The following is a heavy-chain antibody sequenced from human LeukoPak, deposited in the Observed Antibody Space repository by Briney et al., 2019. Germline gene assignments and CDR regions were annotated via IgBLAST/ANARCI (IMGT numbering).Heavy chain of an antibody. D-gene: IGHD5-18*01. Sequence: PSETLSLTCTVSGGSISSYYWSWLRQPPGKGLEWIGYIYYSGSTNYNPSLKSRVTISVDTSKNQFSLKLSSVTAADTAVYYCARRLGYGFREYNWFDPWGQGTLVTVSS. J-gene: IGHJ5*02. CDR1: GGSISSYY. CDR2: IYYSGST. CDR3: ARRLGYGFREYNWFDP. V-gene: IGHV4-59*01.